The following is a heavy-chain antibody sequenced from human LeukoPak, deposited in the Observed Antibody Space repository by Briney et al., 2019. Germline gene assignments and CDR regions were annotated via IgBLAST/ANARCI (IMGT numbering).Heavy chain of an antibody. V-gene: IGHV3-23*01. Sequence: GGSLRLSCAASGLSFSISAMTWVRQAPGKGLEWVSTVSDTGSTTYYADSVKGRFTISRDNSKNTLYLQMNSLRAEDTAVYYCARVDSSGWAGDFDYWGQGTLVTVSS. CDR2: VSDTGSTT. CDR1: GLSFSISA. D-gene: IGHD6-19*01. CDR3: ARVDSSGWAGDFDY. J-gene: IGHJ4*02.